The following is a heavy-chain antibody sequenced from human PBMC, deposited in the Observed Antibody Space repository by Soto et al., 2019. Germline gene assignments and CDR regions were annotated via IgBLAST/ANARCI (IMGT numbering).Heavy chain of an antibody. CDR1: GYTFTSYY. CDR3: ARDRSARGITYYFDY. J-gene: IGHJ4*02. Sequence: ASVKVSCKASGYTFTSYYIHWVRQAPGQGLDWMGIINPGGDSTYAQKFQGRVTMTTDTSTSTVSMELNSLRSEDAAIYYCARDRSARGITYYFDYWGQGTLVTVSS. V-gene: IGHV1-46*01. CDR2: INPGGDST. D-gene: IGHD3-10*01.